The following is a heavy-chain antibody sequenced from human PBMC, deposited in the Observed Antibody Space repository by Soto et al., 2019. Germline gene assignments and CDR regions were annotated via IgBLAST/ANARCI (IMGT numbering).Heavy chain of an antibody. CDR2: ISGSGGST. CDR1: GFTFSSYA. Sequence: GSLRLSCAASGFTFSSYAMSWVRQAPGKGLEWVSAISGSGGSTYYADSVKGRFTISRDNSKNTLYLQMNSLRAEDTAVYYCAKIEGYDILTGYYNYWGQGTLVTVSS. J-gene: IGHJ4*02. CDR3: AKIEGYDILTGYYNY. V-gene: IGHV3-23*01. D-gene: IGHD3-9*01.